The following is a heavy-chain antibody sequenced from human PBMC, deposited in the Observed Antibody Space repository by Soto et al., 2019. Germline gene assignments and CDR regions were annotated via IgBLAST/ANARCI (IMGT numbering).Heavy chain of an antibody. CDR1: GFSLSTSGVG. V-gene: IGHV2-5*02. D-gene: IGHD5-12*01. Sequence: QITLKESGPALVKPTQTLTLTCTFSGFSLSTSGVGVGWIRQPPGKALEWLALFYWDDDTRYSPSLKSRLTITKDTSRNQVVLTMTNMDPVDTATFYCARSWLADYFDYWGQGTLVTVSS. CDR3: ARSWLADYFDY. CDR2: FYWDDDT. J-gene: IGHJ4*02.